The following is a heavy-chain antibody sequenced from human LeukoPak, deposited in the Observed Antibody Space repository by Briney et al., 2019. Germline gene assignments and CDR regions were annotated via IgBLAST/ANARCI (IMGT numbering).Heavy chain of an antibody. CDR1: GGFISGSSYY. V-gene: IGHV4-39*01. J-gene: IGHJ3*02. CDR3: ARLPITRFRDASFDI. CDR2: VYESGDI. Sequence: SEALSLSCTVPGGFISGSSYYWGCIRQPPGKGLEWIGAVYESGDIYYIPCLKSRVIIYVDTSKNQFSLKLSSVTAADTAVYYCARLPITRFRDASFDIWGKGTMVTVSS. D-gene: IGHD3-10*01.